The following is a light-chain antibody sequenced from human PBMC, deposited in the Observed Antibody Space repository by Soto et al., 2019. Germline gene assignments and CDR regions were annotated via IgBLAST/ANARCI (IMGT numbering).Light chain of an antibody. CDR2: DAS. Sequence: DIQMTQSPSTLSASVGDRVTITCRASQSISSWLAWYQQKPGKAPKLLIYDASSLESGVPSRFRGSASGTEFTLTISSLQPDDFATYYCQQYDSYSPRTFGQGTKVDIK. V-gene: IGKV1-5*01. CDR3: QQYDSYSPRT. J-gene: IGKJ1*01. CDR1: QSISSW.